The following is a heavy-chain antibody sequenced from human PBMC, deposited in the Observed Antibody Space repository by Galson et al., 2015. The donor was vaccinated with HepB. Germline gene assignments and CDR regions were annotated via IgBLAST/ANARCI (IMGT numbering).Heavy chain of an antibody. CDR2: ISSSSSTI. CDR1: GFTFSSYS. Sequence: SLRLSCAASGFTFSSYSMNWVRQAPGKGLEWVSYISSSSSTIYYADSVKGRFAISRDNAKNSLYLQMNSLRDEDTAVYYCARGGARIAAAGAFAYWGQETLVTVSS. CDR3: ARGGARIAAAGAFAY. J-gene: IGHJ4*02. V-gene: IGHV3-48*02. D-gene: IGHD6-13*01.